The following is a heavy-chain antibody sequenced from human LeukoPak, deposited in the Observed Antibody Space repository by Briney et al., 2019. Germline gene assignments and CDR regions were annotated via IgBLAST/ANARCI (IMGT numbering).Heavy chain of an antibody. Sequence: SQTLSLTCTVSGGSISSGSYYWSWIRQPAGKGLEWIGRIYTSGSTNYNPSLKSRVTISVDTSKNQFSLKLSSVTAADTAVYYCARRLRLLSPLDIWGQGTMVTVSS. CDR3: ARRLRLLSPLDI. V-gene: IGHV4-61*02. CDR2: IYTSGST. CDR1: GGSISSGSYY. J-gene: IGHJ3*02. D-gene: IGHD2-21*01.